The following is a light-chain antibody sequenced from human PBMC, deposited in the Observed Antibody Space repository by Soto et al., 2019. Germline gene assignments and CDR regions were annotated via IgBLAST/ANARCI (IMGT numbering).Light chain of an antibody. CDR3: HQYGGSPQT. J-gene: IGKJ1*01. CDR2: GAS. CDR1: QSVSNY. Sequence: EIVLTQSPGTLSLSPGERATLSCRASQSVSNYLAWYQRKPGQAPRLLIYGASSRATGIPDRFSGSGSGTDFTLTISNLEPEELAAYYCHQYGGSPQTFGQGTKVEIK. V-gene: IGKV3-20*01.